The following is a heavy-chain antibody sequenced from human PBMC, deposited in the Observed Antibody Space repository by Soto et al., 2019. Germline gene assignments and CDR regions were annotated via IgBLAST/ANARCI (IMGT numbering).Heavy chain of an antibody. Sequence: ASVKFFCKASGYTFSNFGLSLVRQAPGQGLEWMGWISAYNGNTNYAQKLQGRVTMTTDTSTSTAYMELRSLRSDDTAVYYCARDGLVGATMGGDYWGQGTLVTVSS. D-gene: IGHD1-26*01. J-gene: IGHJ4*02. CDR1: GYTFSNFG. CDR2: ISAYNGNT. CDR3: ARDGLVGATMGGDY. V-gene: IGHV1-18*01.